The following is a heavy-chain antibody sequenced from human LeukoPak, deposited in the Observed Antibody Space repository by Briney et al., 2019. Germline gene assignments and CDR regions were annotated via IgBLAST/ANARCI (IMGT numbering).Heavy chain of an antibody. CDR2: INTNTGNP. V-gene: IGHV7-4-1*02. CDR3: ARDTVGATKAPFEFDY. CDR1: GYTFTSYA. D-gene: IGHD1-26*01. J-gene: IGHJ4*02. Sequence: ASVKVSCKASGYTFTSYAMNWVRQAPGQGLEWMGWINTNTGNPTYAQGFTGRFVFSLDTSVSTAYLQISSLKAEDTAVYYCARDTVGATKAPFEFDYWGQGTLVTVSS.